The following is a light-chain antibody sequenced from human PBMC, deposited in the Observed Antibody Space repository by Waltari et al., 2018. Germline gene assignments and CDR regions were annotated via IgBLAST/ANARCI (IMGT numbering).Light chain of an antibody. V-gene: IGKV3-15*01. CDR3: QQYNNWPYT. J-gene: IGKJ2*01. CDR1: QSVSST. Sequence: EIVMTQSPAPLSVSPGERATLSCRASQSVSSTLAWYQQKPAQAPRRLIYGASTRATGIPARFSGSGSGTEFTLTISSMQSEDFAVYYCQQYNNWPYTFGQGTKLEIK. CDR2: GAS.